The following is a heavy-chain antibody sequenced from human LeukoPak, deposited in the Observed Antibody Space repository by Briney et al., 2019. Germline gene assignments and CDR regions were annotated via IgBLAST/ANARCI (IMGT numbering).Heavy chain of an antibody. J-gene: IGHJ4*02. D-gene: IGHD5-24*01. Sequence: SQTLSLTCTVSGGSISSGSYYWSWIRQPAGKGLEWIGRIYTSGSTNYNPSLKSRVTISVDTSKNQFSLKLSSVTAADAAVYYCARDGLEMATFYFDYWGQGTLVTVSS. CDR2: IYTSGST. CDR3: ARDGLEMATFYFDY. CDR1: GGSISSGSYY. V-gene: IGHV4-61*02.